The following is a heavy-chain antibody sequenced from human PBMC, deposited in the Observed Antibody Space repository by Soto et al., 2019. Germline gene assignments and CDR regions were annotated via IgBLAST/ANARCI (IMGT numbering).Heavy chain of an antibody. D-gene: IGHD3-16*01. CDR1: GFTFTSNS. Sequence: GGSLRLSCAASGFTFTSNSMNWVRQAPGKGLEWISYITSSSSTIYYADSVKGRFTISRDNAKNSLYLQMNSLRDEDTAVYYCARGRVGTAYFDYWGQGTLVTVSS. CDR3: ARGRVGTAYFDY. J-gene: IGHJ4*02. V-gene: IGHV3-48*02. CDR2: ITSSSSTI.